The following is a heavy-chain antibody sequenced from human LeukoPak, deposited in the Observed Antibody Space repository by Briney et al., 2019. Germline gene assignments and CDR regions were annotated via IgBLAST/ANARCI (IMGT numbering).Heavy chain of an antibody. CDR2: IIPIFGTA. CDR1: GGTFSSYA. Sequence: TVKVSCKASGGTFSSYAISWVRQAPGQGLEWMGRIIPIFGTANYAQKFQGRVTITTDESTSTAYMELSSLRSEDTAVYYCASHPYYDSSGTNAGYWREGTLVTVPS. V-gene: IGHV1-69*05. J-gene: IGHJ4*02. CDR3: ASHPYYDSSGTNAGY. D-gene: IGHD3-22*01.